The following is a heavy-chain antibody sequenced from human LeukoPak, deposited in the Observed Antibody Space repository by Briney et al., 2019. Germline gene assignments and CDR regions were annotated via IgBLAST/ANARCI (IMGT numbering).Heavy chain of an antibody. V-gene: IGHV4-59*12. Sequence: SETLSLTCSVSGGSISSYYWNWIRQPPGKGLEWIGSISYSGSTNYNPSLESRVTISVDTSKNQISLKLSSVIAADTAVYYCARGQFRYYYGSGSYLDYWGQGTLVTVSS. CDR3: ARGQFRYYYGSGSYLDY. CDR2: ISYSGST. D-gene: IGHD3-10*01. J-gene: IGHJ4*02. CDR1: GGSISSYY.